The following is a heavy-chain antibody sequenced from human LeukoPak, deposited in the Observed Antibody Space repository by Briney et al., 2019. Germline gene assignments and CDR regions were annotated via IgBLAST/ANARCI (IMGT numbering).Heavy chain of an antibody. J-gene: IGHJ4*02. CDR1: GFTFSSYG. CDR3: AREGGSSSGGLDY. Sequence: PGGSLRLSCAASGFTFSSYGMHWVRQAPGRGLEWVAVISYDGSNKYYADSVKGRFTISRDNSKNTLYLQMNSLRAEDTAVYYCAREGGSSSGGLDYWGQGTLVTVSS. CDR2: ISYDGSNK. V-gene: IGHV3-30*03. D-gene: IGHD6-6*01.